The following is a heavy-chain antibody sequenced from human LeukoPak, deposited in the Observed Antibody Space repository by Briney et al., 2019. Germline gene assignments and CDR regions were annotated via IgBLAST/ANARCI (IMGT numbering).Heavy chain of an antibody. CDR3: ARKSASGNYPLDY. CDR2: MKQDGSET. V-gene: IGHV3-7*03. J-gene: IGHJ4*02. Sequence: PGGSLRLSCAASGFSFSSYWMTWVRQKPGRGLEWVANMKQDGSETNYVDSVKGRFTISRDNAKNTVFLQMSSLRAEDTALYYCARKSASGNYPLDYWGQGTLVTVSS. CDR1: GFSFSSYW. D-gene: IGHD3-10*01.